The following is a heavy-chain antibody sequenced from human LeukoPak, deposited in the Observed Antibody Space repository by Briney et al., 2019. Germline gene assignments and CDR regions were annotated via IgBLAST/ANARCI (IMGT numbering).Heavy chain of an antibody. CDR3: ARGVNYGSDYYYYGMDV. D-gene: IGHD3-10*01. CDR2: ISSSSSYI. V-gene: IGHV3-21*01. Sequence: GGSLRLSCAASGFTFSSYSMNWVRQAPGKGLEWVSSISSSSSYIYYADSVKGRFTTSRDNAKNSLYLQMNSLRAEDTAVYYCARGVNYGSDYYYYGMDVWGQGTTVTVSS. J-gene: IGHJ6*02. CDR1: GFTFSSYS.